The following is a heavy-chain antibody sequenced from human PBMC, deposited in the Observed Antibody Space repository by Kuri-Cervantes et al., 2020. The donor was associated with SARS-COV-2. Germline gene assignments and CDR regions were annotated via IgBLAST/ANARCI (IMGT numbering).Heavy chain of an antibody. CDR2: INHSGST. CDR1: GGSFSGYY. D-gene: IGHD3-16*01. Sequence: SETLSLTCAVYGGSFSGYYWSWIRQPPGKGLEWIGEINHSGSTNYNPSLKSRVTISVDTSKNQFSLKLSSVTAADTAVYYCARPHGGNTRARGVDVWGQGTTVTVSS. CDR3: ARPHGGNTRARGVDV. J-gene: IGHJ6*02. V-gene: IGHV4-34*01.